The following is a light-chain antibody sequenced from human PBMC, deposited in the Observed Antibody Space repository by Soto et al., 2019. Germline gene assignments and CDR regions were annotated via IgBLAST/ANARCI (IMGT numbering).Light chain of an antibody. CDR2: YND. V-gene: IGLV1-36*01. Sequence: SVLTQSPSVSGAPRQSVNISCSGNNSNIGSNAVHWYQQLPGKAPKLLMYYNDMLPSGVSDRFSGSKSGTSASLAISGLQSEDEGDYYCATWDDRLTAWVFGGGTK. CDR3: ATWDDRLTAWV. CDR1: NSNIGSNA. J-gene: IGLJ3*02.